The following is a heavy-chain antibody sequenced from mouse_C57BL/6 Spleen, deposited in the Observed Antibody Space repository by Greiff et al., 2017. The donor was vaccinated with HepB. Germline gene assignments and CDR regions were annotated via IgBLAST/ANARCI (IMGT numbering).Heavy chain of an antibody. Sequence: VQLQQPGPELVKPGASVKIPCKASGYTFTDYNMDWVKQSHGKSLEWIGDINPNNGGTIYNQKFKGKATLTVDKSSSTAYMGLRSLTSEDTAGYYWAARVPWYFDFWGTGTTVTVSS. CDR2: INPNNGGT. CDR1: GYTFTDYN. V-gene: IGHV1-18*01. J-gene: IGHJ1*03. CDR3: AARVPWYFDF.